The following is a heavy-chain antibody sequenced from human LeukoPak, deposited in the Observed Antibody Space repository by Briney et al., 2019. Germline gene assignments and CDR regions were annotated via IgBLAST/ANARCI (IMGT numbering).Heavy chain of an antibody. CDR1: GGTFSSYA. D-gene: IGHD6-13*01. CDR2: IIPIFGTA. Sequence: SVKVSCKASGGTFSSYAISWVRQAPGQGLEWMGGIIPIFGTANYAQKFQGRVTITADKSTSTAYMELSSLRSEDTAVYYCARVVAAAGSSYYYAMDAWGKGTTVTVSS. J-gene: IGHJ6*04. CDR3: ARVVAAAGSSYYYAMDA. V-gene: IGHV1-69*06.